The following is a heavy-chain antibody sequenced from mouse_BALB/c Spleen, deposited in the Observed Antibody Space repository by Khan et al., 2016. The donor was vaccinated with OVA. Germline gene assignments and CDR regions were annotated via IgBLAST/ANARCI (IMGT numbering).Heavy chain of an antibody. J-gene: IGHJ3*01. D-gene: IGHD2-4*01. CDR3: AREDYCDYGPFPY. CDR2: INYSGNT. CDR1: GYSITSDYA. Sequence: EVQLVESGPGLVKPSQSLSLTYTVTGYSITSDYAWNWIRQFPGNKLEWMGYINYSGNTRFNQSLKSRTSITRDTSKNQFFLQLNCVTTEDTATYYCAREDYCDYGPFPYWGQGSLVTVSA. V-gene: IGHV3-2*02.